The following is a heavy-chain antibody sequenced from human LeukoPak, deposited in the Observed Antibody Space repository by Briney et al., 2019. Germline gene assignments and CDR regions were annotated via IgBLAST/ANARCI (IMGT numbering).Heavy chain of an antibody. V-gene: IGHV3-74*01. J-gene: IGHJ6*04. D-gene: IGHD2-21*01. Sequence: GGSLRLSCAASGFTFSTYWMVWVRRAPGKGLVWVSRIKSDETGATYADSVRGRFTMSRDNAVNTLFLQMNSLRAEDTAVYYCARDQDGPNCYMDVWGKGTTVTVSS. CDR2: IKSDETGA. CDR3: ARDQDGPNCYMDV. CDR1: GFTFSTYW.